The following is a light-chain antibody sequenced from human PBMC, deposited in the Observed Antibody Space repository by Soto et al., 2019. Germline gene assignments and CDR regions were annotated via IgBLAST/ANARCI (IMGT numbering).Light chain of an antibody. CDR1: QGIGNW. V-gene: IGKV1-12*01. CDR3: QQANSFPFT. Sequence: IQLTQSPSSVSASVGDRVTITCRASQGIGNWLAWYQQKLGKAPKLLIYAVSSLQSGVPSRFSGTGSETDVTLTISSLQPEDFATYYCQQANSFPFTFGQGTRLEIK. J-gene: IGKJ5*01. CDR2: AVS.